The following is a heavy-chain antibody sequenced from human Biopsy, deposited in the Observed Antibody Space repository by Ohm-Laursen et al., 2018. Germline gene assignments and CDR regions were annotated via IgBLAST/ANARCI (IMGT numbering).Heavy chain of an antibody. CDR1: GLTFSNYW. J-gene: IGHJ4*02. D-gene: IGHD1-7*01. CDR2: IKSDGTT. CDR3: VRDGNYRLGQ. V-gene: IGHV3-74*03. Sequence: SLRLSCAASGLTFSNYWMHWVRQPPGEGLVWVSRIKSDGTTMYADFVRGRFTLSRDNEKNTLDLQMNGLTVEDTAVYYCVRDGNYRLGQWGQGTLVTVSS.